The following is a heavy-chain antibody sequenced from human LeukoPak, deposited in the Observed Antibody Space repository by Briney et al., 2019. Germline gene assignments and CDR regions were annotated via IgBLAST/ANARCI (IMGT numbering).Heavy chain of an antibody. CDR2: IYSSGST. J-gene: IGHJ4*02. V-gene: IGHV4-4*07. Sequence: ADPLSLLCTLWGLPYRVHYWIWIRHPAGKAVVGFGHIYSSGSTNYNPSLKSRVTMSVDTSKNQFSLKLSSVTAADTAVYYCARDRNWGSEYRFDYWGQGTLVTVYS. CDR3: ARDRNWGSEYRFDY. D-gene: IGHD7-27*01. CDR1: GLPYRVHY.